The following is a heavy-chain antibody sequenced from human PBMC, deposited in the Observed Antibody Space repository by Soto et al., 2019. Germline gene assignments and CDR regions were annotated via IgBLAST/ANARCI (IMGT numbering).Heavy chain of an antibody. V-gene: IGHV4-39*01. J-gene: IGHJ4*02. D-gene: IGHD3-22*01. CDR1: GGSISSSSYY. CDR3: ARHTAPVDYYDSSGFPNYFDY. CDR2: IYYSGST. Sequence: QLQLQESGPGLVKPSETLSLTCTVSGGSISSSSYYWGWIRQPPGKGLEWIGSIYYSGSTYYNPSLKSRVTIAVDTSKNQCSLKLSAVTASDTAVYYCARHTAPVDYYDSSGFPNYFDYWGQGTLVTVSS.